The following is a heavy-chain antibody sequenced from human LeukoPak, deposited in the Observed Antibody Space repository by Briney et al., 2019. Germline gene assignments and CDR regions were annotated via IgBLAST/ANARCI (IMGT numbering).Heavy chain of an antibody. D-gene: IGHD2-21*01. CDR1: DYTFTRYG. CDR2: INPNNGGT. V-gene: IGHV1-2*06. CDR3: ARGNAYINDY. Sequence: ASVHDSCKASDYTFTRYGISWVNQAPGQGLEWMGRINPNNGGTDYAQKFQGRVTMTRATSISTAYMELSRLRSDDTAVYYCARGNAYINDYWGQGTLVTVSS. J-gene: IGHJ4*02.